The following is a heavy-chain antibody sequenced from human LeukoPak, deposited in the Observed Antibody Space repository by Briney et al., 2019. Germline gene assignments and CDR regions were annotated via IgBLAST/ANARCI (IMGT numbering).Heavy chain of an antibody. Sequence: SGTLSLTCAVSGGSISSSNWWSWVRQPPGKGLEWIGEIYHSGSTNYNPSLKSRVTISVDKSKNQFSLKLSSVTAADTAVYYCASLDSSGSYYFDYWGQGTLVTVSS. CDR1: GGSISSSNW. D-gene: IGHD3-22*01. J-gene: IGHJ4*02. CDR3: ASLDSSGSYYFDY. V-gene: IGHV4-4*02. CDR2: IYHSGST.